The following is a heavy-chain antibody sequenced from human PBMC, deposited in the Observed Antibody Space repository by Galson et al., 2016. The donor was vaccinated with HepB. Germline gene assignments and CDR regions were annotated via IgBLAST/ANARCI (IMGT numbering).Heavy chain of an antibody. CDR1: GFTFSSQA. CDR3: VKSSGTWFGYFDS. CDR2: ISGSGGGDTTT. Sequence: SLRLSCAASGFTFSSQAMTWVRQAPGKGLESVSCISGSGGGDTTTWYADSVRGRFAITRDDSKKTVYLQMKSLRADDTAVYYCVKSSGTWFGYFDSWGRGTLVTASS. V-gene: IGHV3-23*01. J-gene: IGHJ4*02. D-gene: IGHD3-10*01.